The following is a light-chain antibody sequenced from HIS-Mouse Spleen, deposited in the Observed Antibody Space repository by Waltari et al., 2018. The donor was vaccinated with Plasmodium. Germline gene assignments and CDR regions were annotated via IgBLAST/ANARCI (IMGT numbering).Light chain of an antibody. CDR3: QAWDSSTYVV. V-gene: IGLV3-1*01. CDR1: NMGAKY. J-gene: IGLJ2*01. CDR2: QDS. Sequence: SYELTQPPSVSASPRQTASIPHSGDNMGAKYSSWYQQKPGQSPVLVIYQDSKRPSGIPERFAGSNSGNTATLTISGTQAMDEADYYCQAWDSSTYVVFGGGTKLTVL.